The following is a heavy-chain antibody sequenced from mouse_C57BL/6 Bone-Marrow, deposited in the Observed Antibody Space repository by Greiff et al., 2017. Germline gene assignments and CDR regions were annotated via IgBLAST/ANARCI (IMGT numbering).Heavy chain of an antibody. CDR2: IDPSDSYT. CDR1: GYTFTSYW. CDR3: ARGPHWYFDV. J-gene: IGHJ1*03. Sequence: QVQLQQPGAELVMPGASVKLSCKASGYTFTSYWMHWVKQRPGQGLEWIGEIDPSDSYTNYNQKFKGKSTLTLDKSSSTAYMQLSSLTSEDSAVYYCARGPHWYFDVWGTGTTVTVSS. V-gene: IGHV1-69*01.